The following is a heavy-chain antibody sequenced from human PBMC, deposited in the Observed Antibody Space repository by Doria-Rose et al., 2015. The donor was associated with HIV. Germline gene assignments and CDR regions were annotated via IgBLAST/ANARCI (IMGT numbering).Heavy chain of an antibody. D-gene: IGHD6-13*01. CDR3: ARIKSSRWYHKYYFDF. Sequence: ETGPVLVKPTETLTLTCTVSGVSLSSPGMGVSWIRQPPGKALEWLSHIFSDDERSYKTSLKSGLTISRGTSKSQVVLTMTDMDPVDTATYYCARIKSSRWYHKYYFDFWGQGTLVIVSA. CDR1: GVSLSSPGMG. J-gene: IGHJ4*02. V-gene: IGHV2-26*01. CDR2: IFSDDER.